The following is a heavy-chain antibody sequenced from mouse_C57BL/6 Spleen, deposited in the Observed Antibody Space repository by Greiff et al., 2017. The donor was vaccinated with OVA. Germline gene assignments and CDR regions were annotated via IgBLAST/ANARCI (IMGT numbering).Heavy chain of an antibody. J-gene: IGHJ4*01. Sequence: EVNVVESGGDLVKPGGSLKLSCAASGFTFSSYGMSWVRQTPDKRLEWIATISSGGSYTYYPDSVKGRFTISRDNAKNTLYLQMSSLKSEDTAMYYCARHGATVVADYYAMDYWGQGTSVTVSS. CDR1: GFTFSSYG. CDR3: ARHGATVVADYYAMDY. CDR2: ISSGGSYT. V-gene: IGHV5-6*01. D-gene: IGHD1-1*01.